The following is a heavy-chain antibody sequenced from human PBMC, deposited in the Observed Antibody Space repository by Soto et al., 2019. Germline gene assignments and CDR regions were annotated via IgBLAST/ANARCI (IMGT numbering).Heavy chain of an antibody. Sequence: SETLSLTCTVSGGSISSYYWSWIRQPPGKGLEWIGYIYYSGSTNYNPSLKSRVTISVDTSKNQFSLKLSSVTAADTAVYYCARDNCGGDCYSGAYYYYGMDVWGQGTTVTVSS. CDR2: IYYSGST. J-gene: IGHJ6*02. CDR3: ARDNCGGDCYSGAYYYYGMDV. D-gene: IGHD2-21*02. V-gene: IGHV4-59*01. CDR1: GGSISSYY.